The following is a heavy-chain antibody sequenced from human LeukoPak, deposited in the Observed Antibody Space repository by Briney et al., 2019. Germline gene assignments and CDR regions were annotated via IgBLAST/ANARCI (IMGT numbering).Heavy chain of an antibody. CDR1: GYTFTGNY. D-gene: IGHD2-15*01. Sequence: GASVKVSCKASGYTFTGNYMHWVRQAPGQGLEWMGGINPKSGGTNYAQKVQGRVTMTRDTSISTAYMELSRLRSDDTAVYYCARGPNFQYCSGGSCYDAFDIWGQGTMVTVSS. J-gene: IGHJ3*02. V-gene: IGHV1-2*02. CDR2: INPKSGGT. CDR3: ARGPNFQYCSGGSCYDAFDI.